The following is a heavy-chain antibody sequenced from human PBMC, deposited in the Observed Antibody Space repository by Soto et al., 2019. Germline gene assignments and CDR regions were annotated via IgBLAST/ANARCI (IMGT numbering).Heavy chain of an antibody. J-gene: IGHJ5*02. Sequence: GGSLRLSCAASGFTLRSFTMNWVRQAPGKGLEWVSTISSNSAYIYYTGALRGRFTISRDNAKNSLHLQMNSLRAEDTAVYYCTRDASRDSSARGWFDPWGPGTLVTVSS. D-gene: IGHD6-13*01. CDR2: ISSNSAYI. CDR3: TRDASRDSSARGWFDP. CDR1: GFTLRSFT. V-gene: IGHV3-21*01.